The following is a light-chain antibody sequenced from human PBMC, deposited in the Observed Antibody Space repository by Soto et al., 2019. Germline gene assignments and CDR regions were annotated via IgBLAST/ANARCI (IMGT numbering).Light chain of an antibody. Sequence: EIVLTQSPATLSLSPGERATLSCRASQSVTTYLAWYQQKPGQAPRLLIYDTSNRATGIPARFSGSGSGTDFTLTISSLEPEDFAVYYGHQCASWPLTFGGGTKVEIK. CDR2: DTS. J-gene: IGKJ4*01. CDR3: HQCASWPLT. CDR1: QSVTTY. V-gene: IGKV3-11*01.